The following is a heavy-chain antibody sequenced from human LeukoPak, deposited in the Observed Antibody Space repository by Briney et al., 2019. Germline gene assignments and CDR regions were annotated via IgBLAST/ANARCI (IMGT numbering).Heavy chain of an antibody. CDR2: IIPIFGTA. V-gene: IGHV1-69*13. CDR1: GGTFSSYA. Sequence: ASVKVSCKASGGTFSSYAISWLRQAPGQGLEWMGGIIPIFGTANYAQKFQGRVTITAGESTSTAYMELSSLRSEDTAVYYCARAIFGVVIGAFDIWGQGTMVTVSS. J-gene: IGHJ3*02. D-gene: IGHD3-3*01. CDR3: ARAIFGVVIGAFDI.